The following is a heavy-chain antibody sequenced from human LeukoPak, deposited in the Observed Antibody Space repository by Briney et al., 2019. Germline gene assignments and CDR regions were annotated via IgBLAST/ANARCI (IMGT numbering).Heavy chain of an antibody. CDR2: ISSSSSYT. V-gene: IGHV3-11*06. Sequence: KSGGSLRLSCAASGFTLIDYYVSWIRQAPGKGLEWVAYISSSSSYTNYADSVKGRFTISRDNARNSVHLQMNSLRAEDTAVYYCAREVVQMGAFDIWGQGTMVTVSS. J-gene: IGHJ3*02. CDR3: AREVVQMGAFDI. CDR1: GFTLIDYY. D-gene: IGHD5-24*01.